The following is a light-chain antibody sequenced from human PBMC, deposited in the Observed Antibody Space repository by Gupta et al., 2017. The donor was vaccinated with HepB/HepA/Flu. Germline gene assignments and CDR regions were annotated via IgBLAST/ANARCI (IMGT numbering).Light chain of an antibody. CDR2: KAS. CDR1: QNINNW. V-gene: IGKV1-5*03. J-gene: IGKJ4*01. Sequence: DIQMTQSPSTLSASVGDRVTITCRASQNINNWLAWYQQKPGNGPKLLIYKASNLESGVPSRFSGSASGTEFTLTISSLQPDDFATYYCQQYNTYPLTFGGGTKVEIK. CDR3: QQYNTYPLT.